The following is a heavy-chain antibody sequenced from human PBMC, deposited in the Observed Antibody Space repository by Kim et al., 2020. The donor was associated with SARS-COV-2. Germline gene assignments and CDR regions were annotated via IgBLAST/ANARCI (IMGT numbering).Heavy chain of an antibody. Sequence: ASVKVSCKASGYTFTSYYMHWVRQAPGQGLEWMGIINPSGGSTSYAQKFQGRVTMTRDTSTSTVYMELSSLRSEDTAVYYCARDQVKPAAYYYYYGMDVWGQGTTVTVSS. J-gene: IGHJ6*02. CDR2: INPSGGST. CDR1: GYTFTSYY. CDR3: ARDQVKPAAYYYYYGMDV. V-gene: IGHV1-46*01. D-gene: IGHD2-2*01.